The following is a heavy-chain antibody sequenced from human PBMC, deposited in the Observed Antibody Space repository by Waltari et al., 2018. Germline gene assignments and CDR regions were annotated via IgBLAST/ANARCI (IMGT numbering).Heavy chain of an antibody. Sequence: QVQLVQSGAEVKKPGVSVKVSCKASGYTFTGYYMHWVRQAPGQGLEWMGWINPNRGGTNYAQKFQGRVTMTRDTSISTAYMELSRLRSDDTAVYYCARAGHRNYYDSSGIDYWGQGTLVTVSS. CDR2: INPNRGGT. J-gene: IGHJ4*02. CDR1: GYTFTGYY. D-gene: IGHD3-22*01. V-gene: IGHV1-2*02. CDR3: ARAGHRNYYDSSGIDY.